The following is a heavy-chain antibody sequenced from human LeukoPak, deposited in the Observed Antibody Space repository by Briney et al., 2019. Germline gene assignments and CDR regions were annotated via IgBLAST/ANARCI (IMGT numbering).Heavy chain of an antibody. V-gene: IGHV3-30-3*01. CDR2: ISYDGSNK. CDR3: ARGSYYDSSGYYSN. J-gene: IGHJ4*02. D-gene: IGHD3-22*01. CDR1: GFTFSSYA. Sequence: GGSLRLSCAASGFTFSSYAMHWVRQAPGKGLEWVAVISYDGSNKYYADSVKGRFTISRDNSKNTLYLQMNSPRAEDTAVYYCARGSYYDSSGYYSNWGQGTLVTVSS.